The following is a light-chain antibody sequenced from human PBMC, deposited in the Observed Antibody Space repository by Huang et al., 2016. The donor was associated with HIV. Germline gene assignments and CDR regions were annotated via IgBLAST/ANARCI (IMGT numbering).Light chain of an antibody. CDR2: AAS. CDR3: QQYDAFPLT. J-gene: IGKJ2*01. CDR1: EDIGSY. V-gene: IGKV1-16*02. Sequence: DIQMTQSPSSMSASTGDRVTITCRASEDIGSYLAWFQQRPGQPPKSLIYAASTLQNGIPDKFSGSGSGTDFTLTISHLQPEDFATYYCQQYDAFPLTFGQGTRLEI.